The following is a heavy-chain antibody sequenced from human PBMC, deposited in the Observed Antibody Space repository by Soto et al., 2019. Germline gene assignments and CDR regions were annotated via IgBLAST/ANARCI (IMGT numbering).Heavy chain of an antibody. CDR3: XXXXGSGSYXXPTFDY. D-gene: IGHD3-10*01. CDR1: GGSISSGGYY. CDR2: IYYSGST. Sequence: QVQLQESGPGLVKPSQTLSLTCTVSGGSISSGGYYWSWIRQHPGKGXECIGYIYYSGSTYYNPSLKSRVTISVDTXXXXXXXXXXXXXXAXXXXXXXXXXGSGSYXXPTFDYWGQGTLVTVSS. V-gene: IGHV4-31*03. J-gene: IGHJ4*02.